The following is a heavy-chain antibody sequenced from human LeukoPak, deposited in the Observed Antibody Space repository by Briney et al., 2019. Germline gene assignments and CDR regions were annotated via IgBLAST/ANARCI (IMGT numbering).Heavy chain of an antibody. J-gene: IGHJ5*02. CDR3: ARDPRNVGLAP. CDR2: NNGDGSTT. D-gene: IGHD2-15*01. CDR1: GIDFNVYE. Sequence: GRSLRLSCVASGIDFNVYEMHWVRQAPGKGLMYISRNNGDGSTTNYADVVKGRFTMSRDNVKNTLYLQMNSLRVEDTAVYYCARDPRNVGLAPWGQGTLVTVSS. V-gene: IGHV3-74*01.